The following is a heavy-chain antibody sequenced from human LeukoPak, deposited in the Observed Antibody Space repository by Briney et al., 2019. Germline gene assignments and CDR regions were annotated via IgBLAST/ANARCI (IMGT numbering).Heavy chain of an antibody. CDR2: ISAYNGDT. Sequence: ASVKVSCKASGYTFTTYGISWVRQAPGQGLKWMGWISAYNGDTIHAQNLQGRVTMTTDTSTSTAYMELRSLRSDDTAVYYCARGKGARDYWGQGTLVTVSS. CDR3: ARGKGARDY. V-gene: IGHV1-18*01. CDR1: GYTFTTYG. J-gene: IGHJ4*02.